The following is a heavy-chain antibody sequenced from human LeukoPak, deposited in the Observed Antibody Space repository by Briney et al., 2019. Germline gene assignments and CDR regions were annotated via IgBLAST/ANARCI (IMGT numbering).Heavy chain of an antibody. J-gene: IGHJ5*02. D-gene: IGHD3-16*01. V-gene: IGHV4-61*05. CDR2: IYYTGSS. Sequence: SETLSLTCTVSDGSISTSDYYWGWIRQSPGKGLEWIGYIYYTGSSSYNPSLRSRVTISADTSKNQFSLNLTSVTAADTAVYYCARFTPQGYGWGGYNRFDPWGQGTLVTVSS. CDR1: DGSISTSDYY. CDR3: ARFTPQGYGWGGYNRFDP.